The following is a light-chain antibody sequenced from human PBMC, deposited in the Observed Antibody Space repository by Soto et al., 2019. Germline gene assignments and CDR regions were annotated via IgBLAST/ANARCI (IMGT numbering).Light chain of an antibody. CDR2: EDN. V-gene: IGLV2-23*01. J-gene: IGLJ3*02. CDR3: CSYAGSGTWV. CDR1: TSDVGSYKS. Sequence: QSALTQSASVSGSPGQSITISGTGTTSDVGSYKSVSWYQHHPGKVPKVMIYEDNKRPSGVSNRFSGSKSGNTASLTISGLQADDEADYYCCSYAGSGTWVFGGGTKLTVL.